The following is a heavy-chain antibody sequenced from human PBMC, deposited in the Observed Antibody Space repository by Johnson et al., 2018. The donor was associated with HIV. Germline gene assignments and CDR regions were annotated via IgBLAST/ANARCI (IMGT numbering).Heavy chain of an antibody. CDR3: ARDSPGEITMVQGVIGI. CDR1: GFTFSSYA. D-gene: IGHD3-10*01. CDR2: ISDDGSNK. Sequence: QVQLVESGGGVVQPGRSLRLSCAASGFTFSSYAMHWVRQAPGKGLEWVALISDDGSNKYYADSVKGRFTISRDNSKNTLYLQMNSRRAEDTAVYYCARDSPGEITMVQGVIGIWGQGTMVTVSS. J-gene: IGHJ3*02. V-gene: IGHV3-30-3*01.